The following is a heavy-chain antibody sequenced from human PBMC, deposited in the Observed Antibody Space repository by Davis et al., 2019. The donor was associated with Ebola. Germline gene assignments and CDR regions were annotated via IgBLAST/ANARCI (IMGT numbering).Heavy chain of an antibody. CDR2: ISHSGST. CDR1: GGSFSGYY. J-gene: IGHJ6*04. D-gene: IGHD3-16*01. CDR3: ARDRGEMDV. Sequence: SETLSLTCAVYGGSFSGYYWNWIRQPPGKGLEWIGEISHSGSTNYNPSLKSRVTISVDTSKNQFSLKLSSVTAADTAVYYCARDRGEMDVWGKGTTVTVSS. V-gene: IGHV4-34*01.